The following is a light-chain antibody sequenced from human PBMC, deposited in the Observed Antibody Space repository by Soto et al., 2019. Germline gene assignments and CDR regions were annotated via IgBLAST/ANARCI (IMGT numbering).Light chain of an antibody. Sequence: DLHMTGSPSTLSGSLGYRVPLICRASQTISSWLAWYQQKPGKAPKLLIYKASSLQSGVPSRFSGSGSGTEFTLTISSLQPDDFATYYCQQYNTSSRTFGQGTKVDI. J-gene: IGKJ1*01. CDR3: QQYNTSSRT. CDR1: QTISSW. CDR2: KAS. V-gene: IGKV1-5*03.